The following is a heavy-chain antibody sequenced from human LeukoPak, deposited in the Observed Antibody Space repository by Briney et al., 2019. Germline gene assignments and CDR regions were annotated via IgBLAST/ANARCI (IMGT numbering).Heavy chain of an antibody. J-gene: IGHJ3*02. V-gene: IGHV3-21*01. CDR1: GFTFSSYS. CDR2: ISSSSSYI. D-gene: IGHD3-10*01. CDR3: ARDFDGSGSSAFDI. Sequence: GGSLRLSCAASGFTFSSYSMNWVRQAPGKGLEWVSSISSSSSYIYYADSVKGRFTISRDNAKNSLYLQMNSLRAEDTAVYYCARDFDGSGSSAFDIWGQGTMVTVSS.